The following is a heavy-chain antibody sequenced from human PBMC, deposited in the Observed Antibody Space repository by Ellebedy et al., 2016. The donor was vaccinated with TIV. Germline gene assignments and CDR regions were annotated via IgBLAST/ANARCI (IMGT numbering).Heavy chain of an antibody. CDR1: GFTFSSYA. V-gene: IGHV3-23*01. Sequence: GESLKISXAASGFTFSSYAMTWVRQAPGKGLEWVSAVGDSGHNTYYVDSVKGRFTISRDNAKNTLYLQINSLRAEDTAVYYCTRAGNYRHDYWGQGTLVTVSS. D-gene: IGHD1-7*01. CDR3: TRAGNYRHDY. J-gene: IGHJ4*02. CDR2: VGDSGHNT.